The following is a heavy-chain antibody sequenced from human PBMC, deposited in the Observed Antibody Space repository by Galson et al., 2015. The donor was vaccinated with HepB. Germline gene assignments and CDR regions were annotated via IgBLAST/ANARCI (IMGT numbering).Heavy chain of an antibody. V-gene: IGHV1-69*04. Sequence: SVKVSCKASGGTFSSYAISWVRQAPGQGLEWVGRIIPILGIANYAQKFQGRVTITADKSTSTAYMELSSLRSEDTAVYYCARVRDGDYVYFDYWGQGTLVTVSS. CDR1: GGTFSSYA. D-gene: IGHD4-17*01. CDR3: ARVRDGDYVYFDY. J-gene: IGHJ4*02. CDR2: IIPILGIA.